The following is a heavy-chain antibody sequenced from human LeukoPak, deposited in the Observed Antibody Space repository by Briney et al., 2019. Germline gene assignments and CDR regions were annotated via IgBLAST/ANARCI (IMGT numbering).Heavy chain of an antibody. CDR2: IKPDGSEK. V-gene: IGHV3-7*01. D-gene: IGHD2-21*02. Sequence: GGSLRLSCAASGFTFSNYWMSWVRQAPGKGLEWVAHIKPDGSEKNYVDSVKGRFALFRDDAKNSVYLQMNSLRVEDTAVYYCARDSCGGDCYGLFDFWGQGTLVTVSS. CDR1: GFTFSNYW. J-gene: IGHJ4*02. CDR3: ARDSCGGDCYGLFDF.